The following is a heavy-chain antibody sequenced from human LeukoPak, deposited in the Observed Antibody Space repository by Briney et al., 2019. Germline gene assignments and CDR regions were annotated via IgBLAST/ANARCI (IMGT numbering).Heavy chain of an antibody. CDR2: IYYSGST. V-gene: IGHV4-39*07. Sequence: SETLSLTCTVSGGSISNNNYYWGWIRQPPGKGLEWIGNIYYSGSTYYNPSLKSRVTIAVDTAKKQFSLRLRSVTSADTAVYYCASSHMLQYCSRTNCGREFDTWGQGTLVTVSS. CDR1: GGSISNNNYY. D-gene: IGHD2-2*01. CDR3: ASSHMLQYCSRTNCGREFDT. J-gene: IGHJ5*02.